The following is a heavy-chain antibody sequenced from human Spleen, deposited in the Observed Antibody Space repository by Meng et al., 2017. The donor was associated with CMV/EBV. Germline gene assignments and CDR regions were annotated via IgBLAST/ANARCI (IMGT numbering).Heavy chain of an antibody. D-gene: IGHD3-22*01. CDR1: GFTFDSYA. V-gene: IGHV3-66*02. J-gene: IGHJ6*02. Sequence: GESLKISCAASGFTFDSYAMHWVRQAPGKGLEWVSVIYSGGSTYYADSVKGRFTISRDNSKNTLYLQMNSLRAEDTAVYYCARDIYYYDAVRYYYYGMDVWGQGTTVTVSS. CDR2: IYSGGST. CDR3: ARDIYYYDAVRYYYYGMDV.